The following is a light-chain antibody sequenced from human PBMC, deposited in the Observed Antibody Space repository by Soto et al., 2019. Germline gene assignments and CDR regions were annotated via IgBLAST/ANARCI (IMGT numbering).Light chain of an antibody. CDR2: EVN. J-gene: IGLJ1*01. CDR3: SSYAGSSNV. CDR1: SSDVGGYNY. V-gene: IGLV2-8*01. Sequence: QSALTQPPSASGSPGQSVAFSCTGTSSDVGGYNYVSWYQQHPGKAPKLMIYEVNKRPSGVPDRFSGSKSGNTASLTVSGLQAEDEAVYYCSSYAGSSNVFGTGTKVTVL.